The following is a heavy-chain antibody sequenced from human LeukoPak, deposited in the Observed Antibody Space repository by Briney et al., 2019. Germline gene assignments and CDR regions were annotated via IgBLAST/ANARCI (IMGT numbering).Heavy chain of an antibody. CDR3: ARDHGDSGYKLLYLLDY. D-gene: IGHD2-2*02. V-gene: IGHV1-2*02. CDR1: GYTFTGYY. J-gene: IGHJ4*02. Sequence: GASVKVSCKASGYTFTGYYMHWVRQAPGQGLEWMGWINPNSGGTNYARKFQGRVTMTRDTSISTAYMELSRLRSDDTAVYYCARDHGDSGYKLLYLLDYWGQGTLVTVSS. CDR2: INPNSGGT.